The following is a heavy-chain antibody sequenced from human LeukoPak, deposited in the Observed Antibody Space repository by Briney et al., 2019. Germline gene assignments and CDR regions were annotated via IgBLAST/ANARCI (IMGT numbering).Heavy chain of an antibody. CDR3: ARDKVSRTYTMAYFDY. CDR2: ISYDGSNK. J-gene: IGHJ4*02. Sequence: GGSLRLSCAASGFTFSSYAMHWVRQAPGKGLEWVAVISYDGSNKYYADSVKGRFTISRDNSKNTLYLQMNSLRAEDTAVYYCARDKVSRTYTMAYFDYWGQGTLVTVSS. V-gene: IGHV3-30-3*01. CDR1: GFTFSSYA. D-gene: IGHD3-10*01.